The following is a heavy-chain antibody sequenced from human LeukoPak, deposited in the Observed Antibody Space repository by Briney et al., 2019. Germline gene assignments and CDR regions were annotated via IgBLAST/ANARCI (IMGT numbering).Heavy chain of an antibody. V-gene: IGHV1-8*01. CDR2: MNPKTGKT. CDR3: AKIRPVTTGLKGYFFDY. D-gene: IGHD1-1*01. CDR1: GYTFSSYE. Sequence: PSVKVSCTTSGYTFSSYEINWGRQAPGRGLEWVGWMNPKTGKTAYARNLPGRVTITRHTSISTAYMDLSALRSEETAVYYCAKIRPVTTGLKGYFFDYWGQGTLVTVSS. J-gene: IGHJ4*02.